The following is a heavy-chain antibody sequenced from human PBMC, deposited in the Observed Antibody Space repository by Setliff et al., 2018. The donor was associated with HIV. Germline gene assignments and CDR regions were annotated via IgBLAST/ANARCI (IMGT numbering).Heavy chain of an antibody. CDR2: IIPIFGTT. CDR1: GGRFSNYG. V-gene: IGHV1-69*13. CDR3: ARGATYYNFWTSPPPIDY. D-gene: IGHD3-3*01. J-gene: IGHJ4*02. Sequence: SVKVSCKASGGRFSNYGISWVRQAPGQGLEWMGGIIPIFGTTNYAQMFQGRVTMTADESTSTAYMELSSLRSEDMGLHYCARGATYYNFWTSPPPIDYWGQGTLVTVSS.